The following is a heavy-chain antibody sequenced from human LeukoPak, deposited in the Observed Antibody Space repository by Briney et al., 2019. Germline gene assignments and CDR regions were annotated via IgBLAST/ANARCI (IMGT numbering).Heavy chain of an antibody. CDR1: GGSISSYY. CDR3: ARDTGYWYFDL. V-gene: IGHV4-59*01. CDR2: IHYSGTT. J-gene: IGHJ2*01. Sequence: PSETPSLTCTVSGGSISSYYWSWIRQPPGKGLEWIGYIHYSGTTNYNPSLRSRVTISVDTSKNQFSLKLSSVTAADTAVYYCARDTGYWYFDLWGRGTLVTVSS.